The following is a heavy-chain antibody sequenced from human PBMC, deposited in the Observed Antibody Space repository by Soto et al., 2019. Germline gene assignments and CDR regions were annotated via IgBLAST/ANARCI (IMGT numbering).Heavy chain of an antibody. D-gene: IGHD3-10*01. CDR3: VRGQLLRGLH. J-gene: IGHJ4*02. CDR2: INVDGSAK. CDR1: GFSLTNFW. Sequence: EVHLVESGGDLAQPGRSLRLSCAASGFSLTNFWMTWVRQPPGKGLEWVARINVDGSAKYYVDSVKGRFTISRDNVENSLYLQMNSLRVEDTAIYYCVRGQLLRGLHWGQGTLVTVSS. V-gene: IGHV3-7*01.